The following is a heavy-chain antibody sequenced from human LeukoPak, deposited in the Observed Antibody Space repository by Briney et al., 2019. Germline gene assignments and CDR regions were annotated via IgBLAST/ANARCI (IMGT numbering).Heavy chain of an antibody. V-gene: IGHV1-24*01. CDR1: GSTLSDLS. Sequence: GASVTVSCTVSGSTLSDLSIHWVRQAPGKGLEYVGGSDPEDGETFHAQNFQGRITMTEDTSIDTAYMELGSLRSEDTAVYYCVTDRARLFWYFDLWGRGTLVTVSS. J-gene: IGHJ2*01. CDR3: VTDRARLFWYFDL. D-gene: IGHD2-21*02. CDR2: SDPEDGET.